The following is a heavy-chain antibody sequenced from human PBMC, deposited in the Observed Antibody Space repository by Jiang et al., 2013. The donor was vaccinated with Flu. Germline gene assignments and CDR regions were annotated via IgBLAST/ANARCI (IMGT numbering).Heavy chain of an antibody. V-gene: IGHV1-46*01. J-gene: IGHJ5*02. CDR2: TNPSGDIT. CDR1: GYTFTNYY. Sequence: VQLVESGAEVKKPGASVKVSCKASGYTFTNYYMHWVRQAPGEGLEWMGFTNPSGDITSYAQKFQGRVTMTRDTSTGTVYMELSSLRSEDTAVYYCARAPSGTVDWFDPWGQGTLVTVSS. CDR3: ARAPSGTVDWFDP. D-gene: IGHD3-10*01.